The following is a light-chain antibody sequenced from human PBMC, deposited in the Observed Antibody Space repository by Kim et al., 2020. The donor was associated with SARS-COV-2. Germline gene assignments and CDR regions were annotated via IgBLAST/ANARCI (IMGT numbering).Light chain of an antibody. V-gene: IGLV3-1*01. CDR2: QDS. CDR3: QAWDSGHAV. CDR1: KLGDKC. J-gene: IGLJ2*01. Sequence: SYELTQPPSVSVSPGQTASITCAGDKLGDKCARWYQQKPGQSPVLVIYQDSNRPSGIPERFSGSKSGNTATLTINGAEAVDEADYYCQAWDSGHAVFGGGTQLTVL.